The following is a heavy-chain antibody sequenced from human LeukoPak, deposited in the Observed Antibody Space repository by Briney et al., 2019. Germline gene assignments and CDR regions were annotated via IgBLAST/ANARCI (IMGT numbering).Heavy chain of an antibody. J-gene: IGHJ6*03. CDR1: GGTFSSYA. V-gene: IGHV1-69*06. Sequence: SVKVSCKASGGTFSSYAISWVRQAPGQGLEWMGGIIPIFGTANYAQKFQGRVTITADKSTSTAYMELSSLRSEDTAVYYCARDGSSSWYIPNYYYYYMDVWGKGTTVTVSS. D-gene: IGHD6-13*01. CDR2: IIPIFGTA. CDR3: ARDGSSSWYIPNYYYYYMDV.